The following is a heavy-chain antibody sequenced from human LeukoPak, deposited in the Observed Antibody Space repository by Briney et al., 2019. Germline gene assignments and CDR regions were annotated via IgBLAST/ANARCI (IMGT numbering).Heavy chain of an antibody. Sequence: GGSLRLSCEGSGFTFSINAMHWVRQAPGKGLEWVAVISYDGSNKYYADSVKGRFTISRDNSKNTLYLQMNSLRAEDTAVYYCAKVGGPYCGGDCYGGPIDYWGQGTLVTVSS. CDR2: ISYDGSNK. J-gene: IGHJ4*02. D-gene: IGHD2-21*02. CDR3: AKVGGPYCGGDCYGGPIDY. CDR1: GFTFSINA. V-gene: IGHV3-30*04.